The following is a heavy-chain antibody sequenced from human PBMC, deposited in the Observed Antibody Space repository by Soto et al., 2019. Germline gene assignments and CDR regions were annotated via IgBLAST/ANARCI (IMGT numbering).Heavy chain of an antibody. J-gene: IGHJ6*02. V-gene: IGHV4-34*01. CDR3: ARDGESSSPQNYYYYYGMDV. CDR2: INHSGST. D-gene: IGHD6-6*01. CDR1: GGSFSGYY. Sequence: SETLSLTCAVYGGSFSGYYWSWIRQPPGKGLEWIGEINHSGSTNYNPSLKSRVTISVDRSKNQFSLKLSSVTAADTAVYYCARDGESSSPQNYYYYYGMDVWGQGTTVTVSS.